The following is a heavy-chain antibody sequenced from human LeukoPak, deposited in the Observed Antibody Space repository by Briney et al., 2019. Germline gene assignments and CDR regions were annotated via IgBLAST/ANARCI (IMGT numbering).Heavy chain of an antibody. J-gene: IGHJ4*02. Sequence: SVKVSCKASGGTFSIYAISWVRQAPGQGLEWMGGIIPIFGTANYAQKFQGRVTITADESTSTAYMELSSLRSEDTAVYYCARGSTDMATITFLDYWGQGTLVTVSS. V-gene: IGHV1-69*01. CDR1: GGTFSIYA. D-gene: IGHD5-24*01. CDR3: ARGSTDMATITFLDY. CDR2: IIPIFGTA.